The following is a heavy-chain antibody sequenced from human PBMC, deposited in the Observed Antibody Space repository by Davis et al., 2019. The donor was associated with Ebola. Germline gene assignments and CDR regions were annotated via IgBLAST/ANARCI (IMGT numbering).Heavy chain of an antibody. Sequence: GESLKISCVASGFSFRTYSMNWVRQAPGKGLEWVSSIDARSDYIYYADSVKGRFTISRDNAKNSLYLQMNSLRAEDTAVYYCQGWLQHDAFDIWGQGTMVTVSS. J-gene: IGHJ3*02. CDR3: QGWLQHDAFDI. V-gene: IGHV3-21*01. CDR1: GFSFRTYS. CDR2: IDARSDYI. D-gene: IGHD5-24*01.